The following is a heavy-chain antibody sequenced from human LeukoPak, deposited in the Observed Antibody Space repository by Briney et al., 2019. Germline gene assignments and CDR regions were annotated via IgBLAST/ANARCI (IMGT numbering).Heavy chain of an antibody. V-gene: IGHV3-48*01. CDR3: TSHSPTYYYDSSGYYFDTFDI. Sequence: GGSLRLSCAASGFTFSSYSMNWVRQAPGKGLEWVSYISSSSSTIYYADSVKGRFTISRDNAKNSLYLQMNSLKTEDTAVYYCTSHSPTYYYDSSGYYFDTFDIWGQGTMVTVSS. CDR2: ISSSSSTI. J-gene: IGHJ3*02. D-gene: IGHD3-22*01. CDR1: GFTFSSYS.